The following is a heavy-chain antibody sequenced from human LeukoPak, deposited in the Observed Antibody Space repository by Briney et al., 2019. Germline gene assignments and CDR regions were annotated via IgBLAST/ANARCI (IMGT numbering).Heavy chain of an antibody. Sequence: PGGSLRLSCAASVFTFSSYAMSWGRQAPGKGLEWVSGISISGGSTFYADSVKGRFTISRDTSKNTLYLQMNSLRVEDTAVYYCAKQFGDGTYSYYYMDVWGKGTTVTISS. D-gene: IGHD3-10*01. CDR1: VFTFSSYA. CDR2: ISISGGST. V-gene: IGHV3-23*01. CDR3: AKQFGDGTYSYYYMDV. J-gene: IGHJ6*03.